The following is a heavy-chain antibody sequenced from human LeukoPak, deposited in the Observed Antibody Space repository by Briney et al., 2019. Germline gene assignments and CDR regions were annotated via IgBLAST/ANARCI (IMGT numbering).Heavy chain of an antibody. V-gene: IGHV4-34*01. CDR3: ARRVCSGSSCYSEYFQH. Sequence: SETLSLTCAVYGGSFSGYYWSWIRQPPGKGLEWIGEINHSGSTNYNPSLKSRVTISVDTSKNQFSLKLSSVTAADTAVYYCARRVCSGSSCYSEYFQHWGQGTLVTVSS. D-gene: IGHD2-15*01. CDR1: GGSFSGYY. CDR2: INHSGST. J-gene: IGHJ1*01.